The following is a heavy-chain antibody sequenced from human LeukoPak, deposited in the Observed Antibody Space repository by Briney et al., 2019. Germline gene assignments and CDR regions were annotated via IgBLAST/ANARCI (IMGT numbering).Heavy chain of an antibody. CDR1: GFTFSSYA. V-gene: IGHV3-23*01. Sequence: GSLRLSCAASGFTFSSYAMSWVRQAPGKGLEWVSAISGSGGSTYYADSGKGRFTISRDNSKSTLYLQMNSLRAEDTAVYYCAKDLLPGRIAVAGRFDYWGQGTLVTVSS. J-gene: IGHJ4*02. CDR2: ISGSGGST. D-gene: IGHD6-19*01. CDR3: AKDLLPGRIAVAGRFDY.